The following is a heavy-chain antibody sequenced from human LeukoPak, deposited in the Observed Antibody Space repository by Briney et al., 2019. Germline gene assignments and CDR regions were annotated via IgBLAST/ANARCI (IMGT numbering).Heavy chain of an antibody. J-gene: IGHJ3*02. CDR1: GFTFSSYW. V-gene: IGHV3-7*01. CDR3: ARTGTYITMVRGAHDAFDI. Sequence: GGSLRLSCAASGFTFSSYWMSWVRQAPGKGLEWVANIRQDGSEKYYVDSVKGRFTISRDNAKNSLYLQMNSLRAEDTAVYYCARTGTYITMVRGAHDAFDIWGQGTMVTVSS. CDR2: IRQDGSEK. D-gene: IGHD3-10*01.